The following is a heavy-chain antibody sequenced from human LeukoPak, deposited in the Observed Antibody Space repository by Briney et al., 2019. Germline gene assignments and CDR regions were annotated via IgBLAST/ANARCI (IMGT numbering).Heavy chain of an antibody. V-gene: IGHV1-46*01. J-gene: IGHJ4*02. CDR3: ARDEVGATRD. CDR2: INPSGGST. CDR1: GYTFTSYY. Sequence: ASVKVSCKASGYTFTSYYMHWVRQAPGQGLEWMGIINPSGGSTSYAQKFQGRVTMTRDTSTSSAYMELSSLRSEDTAVYYCARDEVGATRDWGQGTLVTVSS. D-gene: IGHD1-26*01.